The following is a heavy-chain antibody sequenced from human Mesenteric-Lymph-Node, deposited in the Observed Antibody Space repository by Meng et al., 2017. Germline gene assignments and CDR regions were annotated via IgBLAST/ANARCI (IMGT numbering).Heavy chain of an antibody. D-gene: IGHD6-19*01. Sequence: GESLKISCAASGFTFSSYGMHWVRQAPGKGLEWVAVIWYDGSNKYYADSVKGRFTISRDNSKNTLYLQMNSLRAEDTAVYYCAKRIAVAGYYYYGMDVWGQGTTVTVSS. CDR3: AKRIAVAGYYYYGMDV. CDR2: IWYDGSNK. J-gene: IGHJ6*02. CDR1: GFTFSSYG. V-gene: IGHV3-33*06.